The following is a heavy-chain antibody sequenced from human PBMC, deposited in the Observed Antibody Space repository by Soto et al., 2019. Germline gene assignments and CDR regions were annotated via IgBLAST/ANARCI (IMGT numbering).Heavy chain of an antibody. V-gene: IGHV3-53*01. CDR3: ARGPHVGISTS. D-gene: IGHD2-2*01. CDR2: IYSGGST. Sequence: EVQLVESGGGLIQPGGSLRLSCAASGFNVSSNYMSWVRQAPGKGLEWHSVIYSGGSTYYAESVKGRFTISRDNSKNTLNLQMNALRVEDTAVYYCARGPHVGISTSWGQGTLVTVSS. CDR1: GFNVSSNY. J-gene: IGHJ4*02.